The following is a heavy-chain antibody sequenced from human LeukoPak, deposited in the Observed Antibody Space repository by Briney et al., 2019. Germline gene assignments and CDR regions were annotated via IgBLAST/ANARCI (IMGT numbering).Heavy chain of an antibody. D-gene: IGHD3-16*01. J-gene: IGHJ4*02. V-gene: IGHV3-7*03. CDR3: ARTLRGGGALDY. CDR2: IKQDGSEK. Sequence: AGGSLRLSCAASGFLFSRYWMSWVRQAPGKGLEWVANIKQDGSEKYYVDSVKGRFTISRDNAKNSLFLQMNSLRAEDTAVYYCARTLRGGGALDYWGQGTLVTVSS. CDR1: GFLFSRYW.